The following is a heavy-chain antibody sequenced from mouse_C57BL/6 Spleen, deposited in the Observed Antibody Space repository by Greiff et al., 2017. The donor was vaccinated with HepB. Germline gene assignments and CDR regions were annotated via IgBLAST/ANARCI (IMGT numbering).Heavy chain of an antibody. CDR3: ARYIDGYDGSYWYFDV. V-gene: IGHV7-3*01. CDR2: IRNKANGYTT. CDR1: GFTFTDYY. Sequence: EVHLVESGGGLVQPGGSLSLSCAASGFTFTDYYMSWVRQPPGKALEWLGFIRNKANGYTTEYSASVKGRFTISRDNSQSILYLQMNALRAEDSATYYCARYIDGYDGSYWYFDVWGTGTTVTVSS. D-gene: IGHD2-2*01. J-gene: IGHJ1*03.